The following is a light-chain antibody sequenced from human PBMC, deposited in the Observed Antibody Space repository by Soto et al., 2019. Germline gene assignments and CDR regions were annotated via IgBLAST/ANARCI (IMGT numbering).Light chain of an antibody. J-gene: IGKJ1*01. CDR1: QSVTGSY. V-gene: IGKV3D-20*02. CDR2: GAS. Sequence: IVLTQSPDTLSLSPGERATLSCRASQSVTGSYLAWYQQRPGQAPRLLISGASSRATGIPDRFSGSGSGTDFTLTISSLEPEDFAVYYCHQRGSWPRGTFGQGTKVDIK. CDR3: HQRGSWPRGT.